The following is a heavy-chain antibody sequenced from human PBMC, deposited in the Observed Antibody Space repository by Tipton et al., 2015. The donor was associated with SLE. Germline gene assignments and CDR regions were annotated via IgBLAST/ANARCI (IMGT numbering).Heavy chain of an antibody. J-gene: IGHJ5*01. CDR2: IYDTETT. D-gene: IGHD2-15*01. V-gene: IGHV4-31*03. Sequence: TLSLTCTVSGGSISSGGYFWSWVRQHPGKGLEWIGYIYDTETTYYNPSFQSRVTLSLDTSKNQFSLNLSSVTVADTAVYYRAREGLVDATSTVFDSWGRGTLVTVSS. CDR3: AREGLVDATSTVFDS. CDR1: GGSISSGGYF.